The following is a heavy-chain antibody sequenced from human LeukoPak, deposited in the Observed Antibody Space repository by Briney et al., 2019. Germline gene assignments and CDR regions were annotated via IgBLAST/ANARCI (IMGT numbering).Heavy chain of an antibody. CDR3: ARANYDFWSGLDY. J-gene: IGHJ4*02. CDR1: GFTVSSNY. CDR2: IYSGGST. Sequence: GGSLRLSCAASGFTVSSNYMSWVRQAPGKGLEWVSVIYSGGSTYYTGSVKGRFTISRDNSKNTLYLQMNSLRAEDTAVYYCARANYDFWSGLDYWGQGTLVTVSS. D-gene: IGHD3-3*01. V-gene: IGHV3-66*02.